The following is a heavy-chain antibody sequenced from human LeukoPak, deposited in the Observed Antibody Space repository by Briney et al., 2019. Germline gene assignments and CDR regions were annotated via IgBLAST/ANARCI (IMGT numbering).Heavy chain of an antibody. CDR3: ARDHCSSTSCLNWFDP. CDR1: GYSISSGYY. D-gene: IGHD2-2*01. CDR2: IYHSGST. J-gene: IGHJ5*02. Sequence: KPSETLSLTCAVSGYSISSGYYWGWIRQPPGKGLEWIGSIYHSGSTYYNPSLKSRVTISVDTSKNQFSLKLSSVTAADTAVCYCARDHCSSTSCLNWFDPWGQGTLVTVSS. V-gene: IGHV4-38-2*02.